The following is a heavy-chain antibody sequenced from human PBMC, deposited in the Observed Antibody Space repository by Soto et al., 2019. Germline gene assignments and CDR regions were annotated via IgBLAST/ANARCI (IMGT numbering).Heavy chain of an antibody. D-gene: IGHD4-4*01. Sequence: PSETLSLTCNVSGGSISTSRSYWAWIRQPPGKGLEWLANIFYSGSTYYNPSLASRVTVSVDTSKNEFSLKLRSVTAADTAVYYCARQDRTTDPGGDLGYYYGMDVWGQGTTVTVSS. J-gene: IGHJ6*02. CDR3: ARQDRTTDPGGDLGYYYGMDV. CDR1: GGSISTSRSY. V-gene: IGHV4-39*01. CDR2: IFYSGST.